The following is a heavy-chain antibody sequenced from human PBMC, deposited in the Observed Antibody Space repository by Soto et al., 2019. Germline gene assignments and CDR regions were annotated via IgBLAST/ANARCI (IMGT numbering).Heavy chain of an antibody. CDR2: INSDGTRT. Sequence: EVQLVESGGTLVQPGGSLRLSCAASGFTFNTYWMHWVRQAPGTGLVWVSSINSDGTRTTYADSVKGRFTISRDNAKNTVYLQMNSLRAEDTAVYYCTTVATNSYNWLDPWGQGTLVTVSS. V-gene: IGHV3-74*01. CDR1: GFTFNTYW. D-gene: IGHD5-12*01. CDR3: TTVATNSYNWLDP. J-gene: IGHJ5*02.